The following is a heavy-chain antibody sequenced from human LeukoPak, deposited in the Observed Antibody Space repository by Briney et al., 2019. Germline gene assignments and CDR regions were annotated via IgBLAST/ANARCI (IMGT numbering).Heavy chain of an antibody. CDR1: GGSISSYY. V-gene: IGHV4-59*01. J-gene: IGHJ4*02. Sequence: SETLSLTCTVSGGSISSYYWSWIRQPPGKGLEWIGYIYYSGSTNYNPSLKSRVTISVDTSKNQSSLKLSSVTAADTAVYYCARERFGELLDYWGQGTLVTVSS. D-gene: IGHD3-10*01. CDR3: ARERFGELLDY. CDR2: IYYSGST.